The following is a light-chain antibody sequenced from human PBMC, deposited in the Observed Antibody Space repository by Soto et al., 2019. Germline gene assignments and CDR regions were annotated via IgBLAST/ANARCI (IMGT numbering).Light chain of an antibody. J-gene: IGLJ2*01. CDR1: SSDVGRYNY. CDR3: TSYASTSTL. CDR2: DVS. V-gene: IGLV2-14*03. Sequence: QSVLTQPASVSGSPGQSITIFCTGTSSDVGRYNYVSWYQQHPGKAPKLMIYDVSNRPSGVSNRFSGSKSGNTASLTISGLQAEDEADYYCTSYASTSTLFGGGTKVTVL.